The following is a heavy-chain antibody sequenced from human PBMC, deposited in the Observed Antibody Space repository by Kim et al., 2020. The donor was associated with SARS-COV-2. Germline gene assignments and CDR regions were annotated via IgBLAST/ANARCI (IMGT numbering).Heavy chain of an antibody. V-gene: IGHV3-23*01. Sequence: ADSEKSRFTISRDKSKNTLYLQMNSLRAEDTAVYYCAKSVVVVPAAIAYWGQGTLVTVSS. D-gene: IGHD2-2*02. CDR3: AKSVVVVPAAIAY. J-gene: IGHJ4*02.